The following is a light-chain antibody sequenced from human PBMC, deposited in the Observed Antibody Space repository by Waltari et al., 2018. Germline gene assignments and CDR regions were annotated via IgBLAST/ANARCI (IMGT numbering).Light chain of an antibody. Sequence: DIQMTQSPSSLSASVGDRVTITCQASQDISNYLNWYQQKPGKPPKLLIYDASNLEAGGPSRFSGSGSGTDFTFTNSSLQPEDIATHYCQQYDNLPPLTFGGGTKVEIK. CDR3: QQYDNLPPLT. V-gene: IGKV1-33*01. J-gene: IGKJ4*01. CDR2: DAS. CDR1: QDISNY.